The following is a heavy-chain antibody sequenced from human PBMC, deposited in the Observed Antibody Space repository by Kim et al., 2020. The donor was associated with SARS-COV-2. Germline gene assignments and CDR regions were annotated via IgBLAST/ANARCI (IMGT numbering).Heavy chain of an antibody. V-gene: IGHV4-39*01. CDR1: GGSISSGSYY. J-gene: IGHJ4*02. CDR2: LYYSGGT. D-gene: IGHD2-15*01. Sequence: SETLSLICTVSGGSISSGSYYWGWIRQPPGKGLEWIGCLYYSGGTFYNPSLTGRVTISVDTSKNQFSLSLRSVTAADTAVYYCARRDCGGGSCYSGDILQFAYGGQGTLVTVSS. CDR3: ARRDCGGGSCYSGDILQFAY.